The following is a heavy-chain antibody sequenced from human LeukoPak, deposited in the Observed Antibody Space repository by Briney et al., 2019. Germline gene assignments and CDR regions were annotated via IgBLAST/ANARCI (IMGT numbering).Heavy chain of an antibody. D-gene: IGHD3-22*01. CDR3: AKDIHQGYDSSGYDGGFDY. Sequence: GRSPRLSCAASGFTFDDYAMHWVRQAPGKGLEWVSGISWNSGSIGYADSVKGRFTISRDNAKNSLYLQMNSLRAEDTALYYCAKDIHQGYDSSGYDGGFDYWGQGTLVTVSS. J-gene: IGHJ4*02. V-gene: IGHV3-9*01. CDR2: ISWNSGSI. CDR1: GFTFDDYA.